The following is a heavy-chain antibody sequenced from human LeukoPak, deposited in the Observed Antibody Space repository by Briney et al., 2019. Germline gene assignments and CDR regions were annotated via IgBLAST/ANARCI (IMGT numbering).Heavy chain of an antibody. CDR1: GGTFSSYA. V-gene: IGHV1-69*05. D-gene: IGHD4-23*01. Sequence: SVRVSCKASGGTFSSYAISWVRQAPGQGLEWMGGIIPIFGTANYAQKFQGRVTITTDESTSTAYMELSSLRSEDTAVYYCARGRGDYGGNTGFDYWGLGTLVTVSS. CDR3: ARGRGDYGGNTGFDY. J-gene: IGHJ4*02. CDR2: IIPIFGTA.